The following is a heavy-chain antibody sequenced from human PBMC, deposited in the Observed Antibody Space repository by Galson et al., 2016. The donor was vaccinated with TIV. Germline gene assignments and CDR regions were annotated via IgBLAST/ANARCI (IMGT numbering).Heavy chain of an antibody. D-gene: IGHD1-26*01. J-gene: IGHJ3*01. Sequence: SLRLSCATSGFTLPNYGMTWVRQAPGKGLEWVAVIWYDETNTHYADSVKGRFTISKDNSENPLNLQMNTLRAEDTAVYYCARTGANTLYSGGYGDDDGFDFWGQGTMVTVSS. CDR2: IWYDETNT. CDR3: ARTGANTLYSGGYGDDDGFDF. CDR1: GFTLPNYG. V-gene: IGHV3-33*01.